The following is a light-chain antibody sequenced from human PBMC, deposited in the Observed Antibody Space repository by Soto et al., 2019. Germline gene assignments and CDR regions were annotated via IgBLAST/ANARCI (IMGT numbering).Light chain of an antibody. V-gene: IGLV1-40*01. J-gene: IGLJ1*01. Sequence: QSVLTQPPSVSGAPGQRVTISCTGSSSNIGAGYDVHWYQQLPGTAPKLLFYGNSNRPSGVPDRFSASKSGTSASLAITGLQAEDDADYYCQSYASSLSSYVFGTGTKVTVL. CDR1: SSNIGAGYD. CDR3: QSYASSLSSYV. CDR2: GNS.